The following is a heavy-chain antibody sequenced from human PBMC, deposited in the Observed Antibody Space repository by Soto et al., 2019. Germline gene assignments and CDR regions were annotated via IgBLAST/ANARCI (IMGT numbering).Heavy chain of an antibody. CDR1: GFTFRSYG. D-gene: IGHD1-26*01. J-gene: IGHJ3*02. V-gene: IGHV3-30*18. Sequence: GGSLRLSCAASGFTFRSYGMHWVRQAPAKGLEWVAVISYDGSNKYYADSVKGRFTISRDNSKNTLYLQMNSLRAEDTAVYYCAKGGVGSTSNAFDIWGQGTMVTVSS. CDR3: AKGGVGSTSNAFDI. CDR2: ISYDGSNK.